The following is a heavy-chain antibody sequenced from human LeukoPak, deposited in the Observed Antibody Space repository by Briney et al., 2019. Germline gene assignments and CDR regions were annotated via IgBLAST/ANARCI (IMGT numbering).Heavy chain of an antibody. V-gene: IGHV3-23*01. CDR1: GFTFSSYA. D-gene: IGHD6-19*01. J-gene: IGHJ3*02. CDR2: ISGSGDST. CDR3: AKDQGYSSAWYSRDGFDM. Sequence: PGGSLRLSCAASGFTFSSYAMSWVRQAPGKGLEWVSAISGSGDSTFYADSVKGRFTISRDNSQNTLYVQMNSLRAEDTAVYYCAKDQGYSSAWYSRDGFDMWGQGTMVTVSS.